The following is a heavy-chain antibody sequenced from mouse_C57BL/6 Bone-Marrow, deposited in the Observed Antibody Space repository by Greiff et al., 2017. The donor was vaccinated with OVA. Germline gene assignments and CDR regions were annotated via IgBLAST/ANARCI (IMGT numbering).Heavy chain of an antibody. V-gene: IGHV5-6*01. CDR2: ISSGGSYT. CDR3: ARQGVPWFAY. CDR1: GFTFSSYG. Sequence: EVMLVESGGDLVKPGGSLKLSCAASGFTFSSYGMSWVRQTPDKRLEWVATISSGGSYTYYPDSVKGRFTISRDNAKNTLYLQMSSLKSEDTAMYYCARQGVPWFAYWGQGTLVTVSA. J-gene: IGHJ3*01.